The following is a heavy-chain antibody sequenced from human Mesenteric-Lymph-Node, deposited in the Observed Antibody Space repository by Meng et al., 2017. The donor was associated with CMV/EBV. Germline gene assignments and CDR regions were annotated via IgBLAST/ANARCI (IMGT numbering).Heavy chain of an antibody. CDR1: GFTPDDYG. J-gene: IGHJ4*02. CDR2: INRNGDNT. Sequence: GESLKISCAASGFTPDDYGMTWVRQAPGKGLEWVSGINRNGDNTDYADSVKGRFTISRDNAKKALYLQMNSLRAEDTALYYCARGGSYIDYWGQGTLVTVSS. V-gene: IGHV3-20*04. D-gene: IGHD1-26*01. CDR3: ARGGSYIDY.